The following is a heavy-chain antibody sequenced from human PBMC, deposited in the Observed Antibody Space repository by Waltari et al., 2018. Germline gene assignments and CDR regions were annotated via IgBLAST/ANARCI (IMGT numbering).Heavy chain of an antibody. V-gene: IGHV3-7*01. J-gene: IGHJ6*03. CDR3: ARVGSRTYYYYYYMDV. CDR1: GFTFSSYW. CDR2: IKQDGSEK. Sequence: EVQLVESGGGLVQPGGSLRLSCAASGFTFSSYWMSWVRQAPGKGLEWVANIKQDGSEKYYVDSVKCRFTISRDNAKNSLYLQMNSLRAEDTAVYYCARVGSRTYYYYYYMDVWGKGTTVTVSS.